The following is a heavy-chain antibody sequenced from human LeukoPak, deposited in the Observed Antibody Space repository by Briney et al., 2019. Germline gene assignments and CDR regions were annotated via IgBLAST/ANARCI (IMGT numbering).Heavy chain of an antibody. J-gene: IGHJ4*02. Sequence: GASVKVSCKASGYTFTGYYMHWVRQAPGQGLEWMGWINPNSGGTNYAQKFQGRVTMTRDTSISTAYMELSRLRSDDTAVYYCAREGIAVAGRVSPRSAPDYWGQGTLVTVSS. CDR2: INPNSGGT. V-gene: IGHV1-2*02. CDR3: AREGIAVAGRVSPRSAPDY. CDR1: GYTFTGYY. D-gene: IGHD6-19*01.